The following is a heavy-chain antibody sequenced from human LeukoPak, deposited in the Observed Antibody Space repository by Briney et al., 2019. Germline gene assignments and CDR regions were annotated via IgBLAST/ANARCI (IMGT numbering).Heavy chain of an antibody. CDR3: AYDKKAYVFGLFVF. V-gene: IGHV3-23*01. CDR2: ISGSSGSI. Sequence: GGSLRLSCAASGFSFSVSAMSWVRQAPGKGPERVSSISGSSGSIYYAESVRGRFTISRDNSKNTLYLQMNSLRAEDTALYYCAYDKKAYVFGLFVFWGQGTLVTVSS. CDR1: GFSFSVSA. J-gene: IGHJ4*02. D-gene: IGHD2-21*01.